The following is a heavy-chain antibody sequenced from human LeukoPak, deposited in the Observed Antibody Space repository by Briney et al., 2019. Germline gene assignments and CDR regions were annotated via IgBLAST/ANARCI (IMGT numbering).Heavy chain of an antibody. J-gene: IGHJ4*02. CDR3: ARWDIRGTAHQLDY. CDR1: GFTLSGHW. D-gene: IGHD1-7*01. V-gene: IGHV3-7*01. CDR2: INQDGSAK. Sequence: PGGSLRLSCAASGFTLSGHWMTWVRQAPGKGLEWVANINQDGSAKYYVDSVKGRFTISRDNAKNSMYLQMNSLRAEDTAVYYCARWDIRGTAHQLDYWGQGTPVTVSS.